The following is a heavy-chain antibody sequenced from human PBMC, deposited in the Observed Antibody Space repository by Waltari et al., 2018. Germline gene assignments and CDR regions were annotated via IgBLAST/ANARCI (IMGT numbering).Heavy chain of an antibody. CDR1: GGSFSGYY. CDR3: ARGSLYYDFWSGYSNWFDP. D-gene: IGHD3-3*01. Sequence: QVQLQQWGAGLLKPSETLSLTCAVYGGSFSGYYWSWIRQPPGTGLEWMGEINHSGSTNYNPSLKSRVTISVETSKNQFSLKLSSVTAADTAVYYCARGSLYYDFWSGYSNWFDPWGQGTLVTVSS. CDR2: INHSGST. J-gene: IGHJ5*02. V-gene: IGHV4-34*01.